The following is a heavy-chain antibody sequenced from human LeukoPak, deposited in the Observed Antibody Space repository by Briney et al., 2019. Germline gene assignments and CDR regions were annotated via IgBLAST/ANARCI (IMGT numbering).Heavy chain of an antibody. CDR2: IYYSGST. CDR1: GGSISSYY. J-gene: IGHJ3*02. Sequence: SETLSLTCTVSGGSISSYYWSWIRQPPGKGLEWIGYIYYSGSTNYNPSLKSRVTISVDTSKNQFSLKLSSVTAADTAVYYCARDRHWGAFDIWGQGTMVTVSS. D-gene: IGHD7-27*01. CDR3: ARDRHWGAFDI. V-gene: IGHV4-59*01.